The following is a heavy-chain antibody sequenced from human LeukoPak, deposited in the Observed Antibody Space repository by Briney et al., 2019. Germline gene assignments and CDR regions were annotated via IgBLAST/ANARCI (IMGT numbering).Heavy chain of an antibody. CDR1: GGTFSSYA. CDR3: ARGPRSYQPLLYGIDY. D-gene: IGHD2-8*01. Sequence: SVKVSCKASGGTFSSYAISWVRQAPGQGLEWMGGIIPIFGTANYAQKFQGRVTITADESTSTAYMELSSLRSEDTAVYYCARGPRSYQPLLYGIDYWGQGTLVTVSS. J-gene: IGHJ4*02. CDR2: IIPIFGTA. V-gene: IGHV1-69*13.